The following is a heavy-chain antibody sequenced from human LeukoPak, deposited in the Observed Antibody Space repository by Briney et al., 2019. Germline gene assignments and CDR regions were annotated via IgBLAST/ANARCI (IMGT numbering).Heavy chain of an antibody. CDR1: GGSISSYY. Sequence: SGTLSLTCTVSGGSISSYYWSWIRQPPGKGLEWIGYIYYSGSTNYNPSLKSRVTISVDTSKNQFSLKLSSVTAADTAVYYCARGYCGGDCHSEYFQHWGQGTLVTVSS. CDR3: ARGYCGGDCHSEYFQH. J-gene: IGHJ1*01. CDR2: IYYSGST. D-gene: IGHD2-21*02. V-gene: IGHV4-59*01.